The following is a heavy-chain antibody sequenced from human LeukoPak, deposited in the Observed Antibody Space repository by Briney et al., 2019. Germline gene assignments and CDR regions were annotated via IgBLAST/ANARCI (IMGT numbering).Heavy chain of an antibody. J-gene: IGHJ4*02. V-gene: IGHV3-15*01. CDR2: IKSKTDGGTT. D-gene: IGHD5-24*01. Sequence: GGSLRLSCAASGFTLSNAWMSWVRQAPGKGLEWVGRIKSKTDGGTTDYAAPVKGRFTISRDNSKNTLYLQMNSLRAEDTAVYYCAKGPHGYKEVYYFDYWGQGTLVTVSS. CDR1: GFTLSNAW. CDR3: AKGPHGYKEVYYFDY.